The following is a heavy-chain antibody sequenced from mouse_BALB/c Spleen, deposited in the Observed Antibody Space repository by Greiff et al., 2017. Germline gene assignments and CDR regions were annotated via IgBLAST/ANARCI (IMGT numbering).Heavy chain of an antibody. CDR1: GFTFNTYA. V-gene: IGHV10-1*02. J-gene: IGHJ2*01. D-gene: IGHD2-14*01. CDR2: IRSKSNNYAT. CDR3: GRHRGLNLDY. Sequence: EVKLVESGGGLVQPKGSLKLSCAASGFTFNTYAMNWVRQAPGKGLEWVARIRSKSNNYATYYADSVKDRFTISRDDSQSMLYLQMNNLKTEDTAMYYCGRHRGLNLDYWGQGTTLTVSS.